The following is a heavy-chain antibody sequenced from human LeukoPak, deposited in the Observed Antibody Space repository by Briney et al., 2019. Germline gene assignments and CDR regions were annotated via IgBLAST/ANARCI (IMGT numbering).Heavy chain of an antibody. CDR1: GDSIGSYS. D-gene: IGHD2-21*02. CDR2: IRYSGST. V-gene: IGHV4-59*01. J-gene: IGHJ3*02. Sequence: SETLSLTCTVSGDSIGSYSWNWIRQPPGKGLEWIGDIRYSGSTNYNPSLKSRVTISVDTSKNQFSLKLSSVTAADTAVHYCARVSCGGDCFSATNAFDIWGQGTVVTVSS. CDR3: ARVSCGGDCFSATNAFDI.